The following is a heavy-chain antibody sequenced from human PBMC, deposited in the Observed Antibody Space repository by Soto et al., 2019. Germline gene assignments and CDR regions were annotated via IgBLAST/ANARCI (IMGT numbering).Heavy chain of an antibody. CDR2: MNPNSGNT. CDR1: GYNFATYD. CDR3: ARSDGYNFNWLDA. D-gene: IGHD3-22*01. J-gene: IGHJ5*02. Sequence: ASVKISCKGSGYNFATYDSNWVRQAPGQGLEWMGWMNPNSGNTGYAQKFQGRLTMTRDTALSVAHMELSSLRNEDTAVYYCARSDGYNFNWLDALGQGPLVPVS. V-gene: IGHV1-8*01.